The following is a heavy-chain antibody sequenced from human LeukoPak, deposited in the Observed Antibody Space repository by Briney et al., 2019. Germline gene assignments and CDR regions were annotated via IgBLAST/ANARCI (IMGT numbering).Heavy chain of an antibody. V-gene: IGHV4-39*01. CDR2: VFYSGTT. J-gene: IGHJ4*02. D-gene: IGHD2/OR15-2a*01. Sequence: RPSETLSLTCNVSGGSVFSSSDYWAWIRQPPGMGLEWIGRVFYSGTTYYSPSLKSRVTISVDTSKNQFFLKMDSVTAADTAVYYCARHGTCSRARCDRFIDYWGQGTLVTVSS. CDR1: GGSVFSSSDY. CDR3: ARHGTCSRARCDRFIDY.